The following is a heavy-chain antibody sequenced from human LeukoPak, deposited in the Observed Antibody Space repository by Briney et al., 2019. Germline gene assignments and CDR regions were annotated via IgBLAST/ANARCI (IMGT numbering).Heavy chain of an antibody. Sequence: PSETLSLTCAVSGYSISSGYYWGWIRQPPGKGLEWIGSIYHSESTYYNPSLKSRVTISVDTSKNQFSLKLSSVTATDTAVYYCARCRSPEGRWFDPWGQGTLVTVSS. CDR1: GYSISSGYY. J-gene: IGHJ5*02. D-gene: IGHD6-6*01. CDR3: ARCRSPEGRWFDP. CDR2: IYHSEST. V-gene: IGHV4-38-2*01.